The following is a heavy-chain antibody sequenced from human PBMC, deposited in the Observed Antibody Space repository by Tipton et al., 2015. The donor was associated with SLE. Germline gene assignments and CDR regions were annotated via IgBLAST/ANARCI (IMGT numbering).Heavy chain of an antibody. V-gene: IGHV3-30-3*01. D-gene: IGHD1-26*01. Sequence: SLRLSCAASGFTFSSYTMHWVRQAPGKGLEWVALIPYDGSNKYYADSVKGRVTISRDNSKNTLYLQMNSLRAEDTAVYYCAKDISYSGTKGGVDYWGQGTLVTVSS. J-gene: IGHJ4*02. CDR3: AKDISYSGTKGGVDY. CDR1: GFTFSSYT. CDR2: IPYDGSNK.